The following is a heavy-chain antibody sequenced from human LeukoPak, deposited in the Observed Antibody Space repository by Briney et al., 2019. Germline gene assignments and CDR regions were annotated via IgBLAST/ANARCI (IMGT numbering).Heavy chain of an antibody. V-gene: IGHV3-30*18. CDR2: ISVDGSNE. J-gene: IGHJ4*02. Sequence: GGSLRLSCAASGFTFSSYGMHWVRQAPGKGLEWVAVISVDGSNEYYADSVKGRFTISRDNSKNTLYLQMNSLRAEDTAVYYCAKDEDIVVVPAAIPVDYWGQGTLVTVSS. D-gene: IGHD2-2*01. CDR3: AKDEDIVVVPAAIPVDY. CDR1: GFTFSSYG.